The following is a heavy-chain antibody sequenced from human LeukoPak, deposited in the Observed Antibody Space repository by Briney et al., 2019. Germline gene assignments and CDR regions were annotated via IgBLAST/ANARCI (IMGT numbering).Heavy chain of an antibody. CDR1: GFTFSSYS. V-gene: IGHV3-23*01. J-gene: IGHJ4*02. D-gene: IGHD2-2*01. CDR3: AKGDKNTNADY. CDR2: ISSSGGST. Sequence: GGSLRLSCAASGFTFSSYSMNWVRQAPEKGLEWVSAISSSGGSTYYAGSVKGRFTISRDNSNHTLYLQMNSLRAEDTAIYYCAKGDKNTNADYWGQGTLVTVSS.